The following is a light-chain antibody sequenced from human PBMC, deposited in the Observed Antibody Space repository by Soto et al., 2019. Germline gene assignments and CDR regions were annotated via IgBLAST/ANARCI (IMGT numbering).Light chain of an antibody. CDR2: EVI. V-gene: IGLV2-8*01. Sequence: QSVLTQPTSASGSPGQSVPISCTGTSSDVGGYNYVSWYQQHPGQAPKLMIYEVIKRPSGVPDRFSGSKSGNTATLTVSGLQAEEEADYYCTSYAASNNYVYGTGTKLTVL. CDR1: SSDVGGYNY. J-gene: IGLJ1*01. CDR3: TSYAASNNYV.